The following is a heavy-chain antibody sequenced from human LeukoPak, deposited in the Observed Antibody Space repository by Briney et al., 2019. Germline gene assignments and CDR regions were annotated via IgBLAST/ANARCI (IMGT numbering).Heavy chain of an antibody. Sequence: GGSLRLSCAASGLTYNNYAMSWVRQAPGKGLEWVSTISGSGVTTYYPDSVKGRFTISRDNSRKTLSLQMNSLRAEDTAVYYCAKNGLWSGYYFDLWGQGTLVIVSS. CDR1: GLTYNNYA. J-gene: IGHJ4*02. D-gene: IGHD3-3*01. CDR2: ISGSGVTT. V-gene: IGHV3-23*01. CDR3: AKNGLWSGYYFDL.